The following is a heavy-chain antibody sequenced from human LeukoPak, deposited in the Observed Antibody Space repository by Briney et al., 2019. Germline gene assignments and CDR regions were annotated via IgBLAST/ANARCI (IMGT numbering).Heavy chain of an antibody. Sequence: SETLSLTCAVYGGSFSGYYWSWIRQPPGKGLEWIGEINHSGSTNYNPSLKSRVTISVDTSKNQFSLKLSSVTAADTAVYYCAIAVRGYSYGYDYWGQGTLVTVSS. CDR1: GGSFSGYY. CDR2: INHSGST. J-gene: IGHJ4*02. CDR3: AIAVRGYSYGYDY. V-gene: IGHV4-34*01. D-gene: IGHD5-18*01.